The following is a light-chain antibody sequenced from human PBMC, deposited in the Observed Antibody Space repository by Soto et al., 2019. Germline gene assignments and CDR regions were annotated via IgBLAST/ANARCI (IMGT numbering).Light chain of an antibody. Sequence: EIVMTQSPATLSVSPGERATLSCRASQSVGSNLAWYQQKPGQAPRLLIYDASNRATDIPARFSGSGSGTDHTLTISSLEPEDSAVYYCQQRSNWPITSGQGTRLEI. CDR1: QSVGSN. J-gene: IGKJ5*01. CDR2: DAS. V-gene: IGKV3-11*01. CDR3: QQRSNWPIT.